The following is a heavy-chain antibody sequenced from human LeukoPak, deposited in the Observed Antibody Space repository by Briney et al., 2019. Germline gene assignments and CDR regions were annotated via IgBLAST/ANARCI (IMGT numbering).Heavy chain of an antibody. J-gene: IGHJ4*02. CDR2: IYYSGST. CDR1: GGSISSSSYY. CDR3: ARGGSGYYFMQR. Sequence: SETLSLTCTVSGGSISSSSYYWGWIRQPPGKGLEWIGSIYYSGSTYYNPSLKSRVTISVDTSKNQFSLELSSVTAADTAVYYCARGGSGYYFMQRWGQGTLVTVSS. D-gene: IGHD3-22*01. V-gene: IGHV4-39*07.